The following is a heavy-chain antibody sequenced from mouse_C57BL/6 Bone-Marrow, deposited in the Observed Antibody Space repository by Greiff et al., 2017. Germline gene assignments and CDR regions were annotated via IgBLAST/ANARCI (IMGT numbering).Heavy chain of an antibody. CDR2: IYPRSGNT. V-gene: IGHV1-81*01. CDR1: GYTFTSYG. Sequence: QVQLQQSGAELARPGASVKLSCKASGYTFTSYGISWVKQRTGQALEWIGEIYPRSGNTYYNEKFKGKATLTADKSSRTAYLELPCLTSEYSAVYFCARVRYQGGSRYWGQGSTLTVSA. CDR3: ARVRYQGGSRY. J-gene: IGHJ2*01. D-gene: IGHD3-2*02.